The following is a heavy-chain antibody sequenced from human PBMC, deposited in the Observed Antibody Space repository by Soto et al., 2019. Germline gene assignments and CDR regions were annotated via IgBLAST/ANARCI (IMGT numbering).Heavy chain of an antibody. J-gene: IGHJ6*02. V-gene: IGHV3-9*01. Sequence: EVQLVESGGGFVQPGRSLRLSCIASGFTFDDYAMHWVRQAPGKGLGWVSSVDWNSGSVAYADSVKGRFTVSRDNARNSLFLQMNLLRGEDTALYYCVKGRGSFLVHFGLDVWGQGTTVTVSS. CDR3: VKGRGSFLVHFGLDV. CDR2: VDWNSGSV. CDR1: GFTFDDYA. D-gene: IGHD1-26*01.